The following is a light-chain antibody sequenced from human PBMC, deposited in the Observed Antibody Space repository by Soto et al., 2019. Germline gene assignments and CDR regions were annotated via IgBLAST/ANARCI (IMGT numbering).Light chain of an antibody. J-gene: IGLJ1*01. CDR2: DVS. CDR3: SSYTSSSKV. Sequence: QSALAQPASVSGSPGQPITISCTGTSSDVGGYNYVSWYQQHPGKAPKLMIYDVSNRPSGVSNRFSGSKPGNTASLTISGLQAEDEADYYCSSYTSSSKVFGTGTKVTVL. CDR1: SSDVGGYNY. V-gene: IGLV2-14*01.